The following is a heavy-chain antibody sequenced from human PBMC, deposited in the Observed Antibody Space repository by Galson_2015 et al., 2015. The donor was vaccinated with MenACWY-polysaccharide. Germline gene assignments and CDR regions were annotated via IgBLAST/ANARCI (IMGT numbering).Heavy chain of an antibody. CDR2: ISYDGSNK. J-gene: IGHJ6*02. CDR1: GFTFSSYA. D-gene: IGHD2-2*01. V-gene: IGHV3-30-3*01. CDR3: VRSYCSRTSCDGMDV. Sequence: SLRLSCAASGFTFSSYAIHWVRQAPGKGLEWVAVISYDGSNKYYADSVKGRFTISRDNSKNTLYLQMNSLRAEDTAVYYCVRSYCSRTSCDGMDVWGQGTTVTVSS.